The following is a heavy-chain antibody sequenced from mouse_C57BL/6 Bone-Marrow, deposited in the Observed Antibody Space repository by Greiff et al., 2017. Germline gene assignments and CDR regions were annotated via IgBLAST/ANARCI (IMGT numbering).Heavy chain of an antibody. V-gene: IGHV10-3*01. CDR2: IRSKSSNNAT. CDR3: VRVSRNYYGPFDY. Sequence: GGGLVQPKGSLKLSCAASGFTFNTYAMHWVRQAPGKGLEWVARIRSKSSNNATYYADSVKDRFTISRDDSQSILYLQMHNLKPEDTAMYYCVRVSRNYYGPFDYWGQGTTLTVSS. J-gene: IGHJ2*01. CDR1: GFTFNTYA. D-gene: IGHD1-1*01.